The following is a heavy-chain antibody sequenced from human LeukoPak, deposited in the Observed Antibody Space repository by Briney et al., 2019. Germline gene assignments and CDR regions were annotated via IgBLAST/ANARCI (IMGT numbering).Heavy chain of an antibody. V-gene: IGHV3-21*01. CDR2: ISSSSSYI. D-gene: IGHD1-26*01. CDR3: ARGGGGSYYHLLDY. Sequence: GGSLRLSCAASGFTFSSYSMNWVRQAPGKGLEWVSSISSSSSYIYYADSVKGRFTISRDYAKNSLYLQMDSLRAEDTAVYYCARGGGGSYYHLLDYWGQGTLVTVSS. CDR1: GFTFSSYS. J-gene: IGHJ4*02.